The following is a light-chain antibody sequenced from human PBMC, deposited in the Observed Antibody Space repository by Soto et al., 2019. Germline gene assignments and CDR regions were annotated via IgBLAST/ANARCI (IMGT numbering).Light chain of an antibody. J-gene: IGKJ2*01. CDR3: QQYNHWPLYT. CDR2: DAS. V-gene: IGKV3-15*01. Sequence: EVGRTQSPATLSVSPGERATLSCRASQRVSRNFAWYQQRPGRAPRLLIYDASTRATNIPTRFSGSGSGTEFTLTISSLQSEDFAVYYCQQYNHWPLYTFGQGTKLEIK. CDR1: QRVSRN.